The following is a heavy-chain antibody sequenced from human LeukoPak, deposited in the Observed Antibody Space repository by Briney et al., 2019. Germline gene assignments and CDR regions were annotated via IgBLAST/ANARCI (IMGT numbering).Heavy chain of an antibody. V-gene: IGHV3-72*01. J-gene: IGHJ4*02. Sequence: AGSLRLSCAASGFTFSNHYMDWVRQAPGKGLEWVGRTRDKANSYTTEYAASVKGRFTISRDDSKNSLYLQMNSLKTEDTAVYYCARGDRYSSSWYYFDYWGQGTLVTVSS. CDR2: TRDKANSYTT. CDR3: ARGDRYSSSWYYFDY. CDR1: GFTFSNHY. D-gene: IGHD6-13*01.